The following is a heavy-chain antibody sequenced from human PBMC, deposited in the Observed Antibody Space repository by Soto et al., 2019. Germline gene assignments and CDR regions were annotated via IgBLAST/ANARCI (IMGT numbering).Heavy chain of an antibody. CDR3: ARDRGDYVWGTISWVSY. V-gene: IGHV3-11*01. CDR2: ISSSGSTI. CDR1: GFTFSYYY. J-gene: IGHJ4*02. D-gene: IGHD3-16*01. Sequence: RRLSCAASGFTFSYYYMSWIRQAPGKGLEWVSYISSSGSTIYYADSVKGRFTISRDNAKNSLYLQMNSLRAEDTAVYYCARDRGDYVWGTISWVSYWGQGTLVTVSS.